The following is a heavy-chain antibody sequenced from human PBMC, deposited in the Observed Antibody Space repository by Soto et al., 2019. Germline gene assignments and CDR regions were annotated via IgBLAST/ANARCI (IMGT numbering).Heavy chain of an antibody. Sequence: LSLTCAVYGGSFSGYYWSWIRQPPGKGLEWIGEINHSGSTNYNPSLKSRVTISVDTSKNQFSLKLSSVTAADTAVYYCARETNNYDFWSGYYYYGMDVWGPGITVTVSS. CDR1: GGSFSGYY. J-gene: IGHJ6*02. CDR3: ARETNNYDFWSGYYYYGMDV. CDR2: INHSGST. V-gene: IGHV4-34*01. D-gene: IGHD3-3*01.